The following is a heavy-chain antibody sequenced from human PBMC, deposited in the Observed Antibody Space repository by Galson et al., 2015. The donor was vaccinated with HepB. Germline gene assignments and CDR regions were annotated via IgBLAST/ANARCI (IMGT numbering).Heavy chain of an antibody. CDR1: GFTFGDYA. Sequence: SLRLSCAASGFTFGDYAMSWVRQAPGKGLEWVGFIRSKAYGGTTEYAASVKGRFTTSRDDSKSIAYLQMNSLKTEDTAVYYCTREQMDIVVVPAAIVSGELLSYYYYYGMDVWGQGTTVTVSS. J-gene: IGHJ6*02. CDR3: TREQMDIVVVPAAIVSGELLSYYYYYGMDV. D-gene: IGHD2-2*02. CDR2: IRSKAYGGTT. V-gene: IGHV3-49*04.